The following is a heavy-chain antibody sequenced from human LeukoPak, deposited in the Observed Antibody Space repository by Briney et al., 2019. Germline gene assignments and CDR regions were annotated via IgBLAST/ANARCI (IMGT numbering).Heavy chain of an antibody. D-gene: IGHD3-22*01. CDR3: AREFNYDSSGYYYP. Sequence: ASVKVSCKPSGYTFTSYDINWVRQATGQGLEWMGWMNPNSGNTSYAQKFQGRVTMTRNTSISTAYMELSSLRSEDTAVYYCAREFNYDSSGYYYPWGQGTLVTVSS. J-gene: IGHJ5*02. CDR2: MNPNSGNT. CDR1: GYTFTSYD. V-gene: IGHV1-8*01.